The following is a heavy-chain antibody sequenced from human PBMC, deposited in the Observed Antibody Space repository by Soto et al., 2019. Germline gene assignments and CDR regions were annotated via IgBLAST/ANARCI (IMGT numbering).Heavy chain of an antibody. D-gene: IGHD1-26*01. V-gene: IGHV4-59*01. J-gene: IGHJ6*02. CDR3: ARVSGSYHYYYYYGMDV. Sequence: SETLSLTSTVSGGSISSYYWSWIQQPPGKGLEWIGYIYYSGSTNYNPSLKSRVTISVDTSKNQFSLKLSSVTAADTAVYYCARVSGSYHYYYYYGMDVWGQGTTVTVSS. CDR1: GGSISSYY. CDR2: IYYSGST.